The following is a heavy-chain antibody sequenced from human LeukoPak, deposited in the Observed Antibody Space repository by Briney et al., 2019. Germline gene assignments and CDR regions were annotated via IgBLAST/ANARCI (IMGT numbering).Heavy chain of an antibody. Sequence: ASVKVSCKASGYTFTGYYMHWVRQAPGQGLEWMGWISAYNGNTNYAQKLQGRVTMTTDTSTSTAYMELRSLRSDDTAVYYCARVDLPAAPWGYYGMDVWGQGTTVTVSS. D-gene: IGHD2-2*01. J-gene: IGHJ6*02. CDR1: GYTFTGYY. V-gene: IGHV1-18*04. CDR3: ARVDLPAAPWGYYGMDV. CDR2: ISAYNGNT.